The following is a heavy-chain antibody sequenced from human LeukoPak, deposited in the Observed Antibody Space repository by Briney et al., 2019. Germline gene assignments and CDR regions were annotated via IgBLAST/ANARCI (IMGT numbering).Heavy chain of an antibody. D-gene: IGHD6-19*01. CDR2: INSDGSST. CDR1: GFTFSSYW. Sequence: GGSQRLSCAASGFTFSSYWMHWVRQAPGKGLVWVARINSDGSSTSYADSVKGRFTISRDNAKNTLYLQMNSLRAEDTAVYYCARDSYSSGWYSNYYYYYGMDVWGQGTTVTVSS. J-gene: IGHJ6*02. V-gene: IGHV3-74*01. CDR3: ARDSYSSGWYSNYYYYYGMDV.